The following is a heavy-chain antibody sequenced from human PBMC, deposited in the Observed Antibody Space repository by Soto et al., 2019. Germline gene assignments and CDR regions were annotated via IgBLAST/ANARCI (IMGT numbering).Heavy chain of an antibody. Sequence: SVKVSCKASGYTFTGYYMHWVRQAPGQGLEWMGGIIPIFGTANYAQKFQGRVTITADESTSTAYMELSSLRSEDTAVYYCARERDYSNYYGMDVWGQGTTVTVSS. CDR2: IIPIFGTA. J-gene: IGHJ6*02. D-gene: IGHD4-4*01. CDR3: ARERDYSNYYGMDV. CDR1: GYTFTGYY. V-gene: IGHV1-69*13.